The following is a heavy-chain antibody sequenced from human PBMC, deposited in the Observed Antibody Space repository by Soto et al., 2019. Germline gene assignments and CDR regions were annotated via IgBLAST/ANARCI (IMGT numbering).Heavy chain of an antibody. CDR2: IYWDDDK. Sequence: QITLKESDPTLVKPTQTLTLACSLYGFSLSTGGAGVGWIRQPPGKALEWLSLIYWDDDKRYSPCLKNRLTITKYTSKNQVFLTMTNMDPVDTATYYCANRGSTSGWGATWFDYWGQGTLVTVSS. J-gene: IGHJ4*02. CDR1: GFSLSTGGAG. D-gene: IGHD6-19*01. V-gene: IGHV2-5*02. CDR3: ANRGSTSGWGATWFDY.